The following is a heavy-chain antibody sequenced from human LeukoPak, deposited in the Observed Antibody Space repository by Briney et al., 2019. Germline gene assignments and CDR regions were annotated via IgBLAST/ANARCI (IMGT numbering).Heavy chain of an antibody. CDR1: GFTFSSYG. Sequence: GGSLRLSCAASGFTFSSYGMHWVRQAPGNGLEWVAVIWYDGSNKYYADSVKGRFTISRDNSKNTLYLQMNSLRAEDTAVYYCARPLRDYYDSSGYLNIGYWGQGTLVTVSS. V-gene: IGHV3-33*08. CDR2: IWYDGSNK. D-gene: IGHD3-22*01. CDR3: ARPLRDYYDSSGYLNIGY. J-gene: IGHJ4*02.